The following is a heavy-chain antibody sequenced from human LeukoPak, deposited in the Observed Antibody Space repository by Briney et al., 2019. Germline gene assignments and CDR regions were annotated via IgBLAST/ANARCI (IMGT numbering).Heavy chain of an antibody. J-gene: IGHJ4*02. V-gene: IGHV4-4*02. Sequence: SGTLSLTCAVSGGSISSSNWWSWVRQPPGKGLEWIGYIYYSGSTNYNPSLKSRVTISVDTSKNQFSLKLSSVTAADTAVYYCARGDIVATIPFDYWGQGTLVTVSS. D-gene: IGHD5-12*01. CDR1: GGSISSSNW. CDR2: IYYSGST. CDR3: ARGDIVATIPFDY.